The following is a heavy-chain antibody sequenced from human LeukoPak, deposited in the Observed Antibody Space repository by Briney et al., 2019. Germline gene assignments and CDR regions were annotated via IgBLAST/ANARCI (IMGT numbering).Heavy chain of an antibody. Sequence: GGSLRLSCAASGFTFSTYWMSWVRQAPGKGLEWVANIKQYGSEKYYVDSVKGRFTISRDNAQNSLYLQMNSLRAEDTAVYYCARGDVSSTSPWGQGTLVTVSS. J-gene: IGHJ4*02. CDR3: ARGDVSSTSP. D-gene: IGHD2-2*01. CDR1: GFTFSTYW. V-gene: IGHV3-7*05. CDR2: IKQYGSEK.